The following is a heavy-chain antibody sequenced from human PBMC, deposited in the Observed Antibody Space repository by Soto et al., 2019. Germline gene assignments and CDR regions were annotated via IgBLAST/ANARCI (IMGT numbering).Heavy chain of an antibody. V-gene: IGHV4-34*01. CDR1: GGSFSGYY. Sequence: SETLSLTCAVYGGSFSGYYWSWIRQPPGKGLEWIGEINHSGSTNYNPSLKSRVTISVDTSKNQFSLKLSSVTAADTAVYYCASSITTVPDYWGQGTLVTVSS. CDR2: INHSGST. J-gene: IGHJ4*02. CDR3: ASSITTVPDY. D-gene: IGHD4-4*01.